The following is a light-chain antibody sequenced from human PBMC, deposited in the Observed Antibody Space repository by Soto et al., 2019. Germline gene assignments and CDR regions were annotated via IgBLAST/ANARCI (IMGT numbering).Light chain of an antibody. J-gene: IGKJ1*01. CDR2: AAS. CDR3: QQSYRTPRT. V-gene: IGKV1-39*01. CDR1: QSISTY. Sequence: DIQMTQSPSSLSASVGDRVTITCRASQSISTYLNWYQQKPGKAPKLLMHAASSLDRGVPSRFSGSGSGTDFTLTISSLQPEDFATYYCQQSYRTPRTLGQGPKVDIK.